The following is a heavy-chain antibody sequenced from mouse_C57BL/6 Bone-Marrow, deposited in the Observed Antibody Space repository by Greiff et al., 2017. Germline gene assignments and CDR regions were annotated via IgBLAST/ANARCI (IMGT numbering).Heavy chain of an antibody. V-gene: IGHV1-61*01. CDR2: IYPSDSET. J-gene: IGHJ4*01. CDR3: ARRRYYAMDY. CDR1: GYTFTSYW. Sequence: VQLQQPGAELVRPGSSVKLSCKASGYTFTSYWMDWVKQRPGQGLEWIGNIYPSDSETHYNQKFKDKATLTVAKSSSTAYMQLSSLTSEDSAVYYCARRRYYAMDYWGQGTSVTVSS.